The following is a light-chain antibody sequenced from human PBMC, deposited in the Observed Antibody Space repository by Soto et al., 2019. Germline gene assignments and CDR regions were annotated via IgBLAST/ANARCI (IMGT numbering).Light chain of an antibody. CDR2: WAS. J-gene: IGKJ1*01. CDR1: QSILYSADNKNY. Sequence: DIVLTQSPDSLAVSLGERATSNCKSSQSILYSADNKNYLAWYQQKPGQSPKLLFYWASTRESGVPDRFSGSGSGTDFTLTISSLQAEDVAVYYCLQYYSTPWTFGQGTKVDIK. CDR3: LQYYSTPWT. V-gene: IGKV4-1*01.